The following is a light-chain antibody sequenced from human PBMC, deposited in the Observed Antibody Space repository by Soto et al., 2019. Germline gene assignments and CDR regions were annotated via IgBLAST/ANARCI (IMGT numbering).Light chain of an antibody. Sequence: QSALTHPASVSGSPGQSITISCVGTSGDIGDYNYVSCYQQHPGKVPKVIIYDVSNRPSGFSYRFSGTKSGNTASLTVSGLQAEDEADYYCCSYTRSGTLIFGTGTKLTVL. J-gene: IGLJ1*01. CDR2: DVS. V-gene: IGLV2-14*01. CDR3: CSYTRSGTLI. CDR1: SGDIGDYNY.